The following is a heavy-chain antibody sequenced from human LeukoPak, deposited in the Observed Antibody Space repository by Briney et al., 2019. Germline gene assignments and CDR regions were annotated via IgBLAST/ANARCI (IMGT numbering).Heavy chain of an antibody. CDR2: ISSSSSTI. CDR3: ARDRYSYGYLTYFDY. Sequence: GGSLRLSCAASGFTFSSYEMNWVRQAPGKGLEWVSYISSSSSTIYYADSVKGRFTISRDNAKNSLYLQMNSLRAEDTAVYYCARDRYSYGYLTYFDYWGQGTLVTVSS. D-gene: IGHD5-18*01. V-gene: IGHV3-48*01. J-gene: IGHJ4*02. CDR1: GFTFSSYE.